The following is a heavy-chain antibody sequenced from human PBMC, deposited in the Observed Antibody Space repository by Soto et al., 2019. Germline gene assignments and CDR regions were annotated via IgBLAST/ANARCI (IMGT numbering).Heavy chain of an antibody. D-gene: IGHD2-15*01. V-gene: IGHV4-39*01. CDR1: GGSISSSSYY. CDR2: IYYSGST. CDR3: ARLLAAGKDYYYYGMDV. J-gene: IGHJ6*02. Sequence: QLQLQESGPGLVKPSETLSLTCTVSGGSISSSSYYWGWIRQPPGKGLEWIGSIYYSGSTYYNPSLKSRVTISVDTSKNQFSLKLSSVTAADTAVYYCARLLAAGKDYYYYGMDVWGQGTTVTVSS.